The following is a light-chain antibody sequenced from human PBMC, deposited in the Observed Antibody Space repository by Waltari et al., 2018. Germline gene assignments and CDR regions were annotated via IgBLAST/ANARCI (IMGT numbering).Light chain of an antibody. CDR1: SSNIGSNF. CDR3: AAWDDSLTVR. Sequence: QSVLTQPPSASGTPGQRVTISCSGSSSNIGSNFVCWYQHLPGTAPKLLIYRNKRRPSGVPDRCSGAKSGTSASLVISGLRSEDEADYYWAAWDDSLTVRFGGGTKLTVL. J-gene: IGLJ3*02. CDR2: RNK. V-gene: IGLV1-47*01.